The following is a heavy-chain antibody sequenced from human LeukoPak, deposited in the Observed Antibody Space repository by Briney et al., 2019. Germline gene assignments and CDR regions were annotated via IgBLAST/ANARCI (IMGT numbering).Heavy chain of an antibody. CDR1: GGSLSSSSCY. Sequence: SETLSLTCAVSGGSLSSSSCYWAWIRQPPGKGLERIGSIYHDGSTYSNPSLEGRVTISVDTSKNQFSLKLTSVTAADTAMYHCARRAHVGEPAAWGQGTLVTVSS. CDR3: ARRAHVGEPAA. V-gene: IGHV4-39*01. CDR2: IYHDGST. D-gene: IGHD2-15*01. J-gene: IGHJ5*02.